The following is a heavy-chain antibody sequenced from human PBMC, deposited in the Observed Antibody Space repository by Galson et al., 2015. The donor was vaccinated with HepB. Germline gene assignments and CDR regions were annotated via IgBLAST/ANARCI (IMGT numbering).Heavy chain of an antibody. CDR3: ARPYYYGPQGGNGFEI. D-gene: IGHD3-10*01. CDR1: GYTFTSYD. CDR2: ISTYNGNT. J-gene: IGHJ3*02. Sequence: SVKVSCKASGYTFTSYDITWVRQAPGQGLEWMGWISTYNGNTKYAQKLQGRVTMTTDTSTSTAYMELRSLTSDDTAVYYCARPYYYGPQGGNGFEIWGQGTMVTVSS. V-gene: IGHV1-18*01.